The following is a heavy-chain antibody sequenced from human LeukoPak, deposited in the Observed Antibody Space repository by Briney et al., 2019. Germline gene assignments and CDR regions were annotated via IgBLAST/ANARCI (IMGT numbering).Heavy chain of an antibody. CDR1: GFTFSSYA. V-gene: IGHV3-30*04. CDR3: ARNYYDSSGSQDNFDY. CDR2: ISYDGSNK. D-gene: IGHD3-22*01. Sequence: GGSLRLSCAASGFTFSSYAMHWVRQAPGKGLEWVAVISYDGSNKYYADSVKGRFTISRDNSKNTLYLQMNSLRAEDTAVYYCARNYYDSSGSQDNFDYWGQGTLVTVSS. J-gene: IGHJ4*02.